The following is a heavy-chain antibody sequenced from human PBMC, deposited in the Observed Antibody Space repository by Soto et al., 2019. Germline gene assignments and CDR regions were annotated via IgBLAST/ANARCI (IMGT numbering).Heavy chain of an antibody. J-gene: IGHJ4*02. D-gene: IGHD5-18*01. CDR2: IYYSGST. CDR3: ARRATAMVTPPFDY. CDR1: GGSISSSSYY. V-gene: IGHV4-39*01. Sequence: LSLTCTVSGGSISSSSYYWGWIRQPPGKGLEWIGSIYYSGSTYYNPSLKSRVTISVDTSKNQFSLKLSSVTAADTAVYYCARRATAMVTPPFDYWGQGTLVTVSS.